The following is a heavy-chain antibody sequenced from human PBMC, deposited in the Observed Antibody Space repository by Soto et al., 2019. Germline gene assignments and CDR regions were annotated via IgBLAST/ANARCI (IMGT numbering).Heavy chain of an antibody. CDR1: GFTFSSYG. D-gene: IGHD6-6*01. V-gene: IGHV3-30*18. CDR3: AKDFLGAARRGYYYYGMDV. J-gene: IGHJ6*02. Sequence: PGGSLRLSCAASGFTFSSYGMHWVRQAPGKGLEWVAVISYDGSNKYYADSVKGRFTISRDNSKNMLYLQMNSLRAEDTAVYYCAKDFLGAARRGYYYYGMDVWGQGTTVTVSS. CDR2: ISYDGSNK.